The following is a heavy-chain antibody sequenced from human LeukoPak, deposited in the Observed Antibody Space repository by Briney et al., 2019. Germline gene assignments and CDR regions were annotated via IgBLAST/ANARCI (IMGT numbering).Heavy chain of an antibody. J-gene: IGHJ3*02. CDR2: INPSGGST. CDR1: GYTFTSYA. CDR3: ARDGYYYDSSGYYPIGYAFDI. V-gene: IGHV1-46*01. D-gene: IGHD3-22*01. Sequence: ASVKVSCTASGYTFTSYAMYWVRQAPGQGLEWMGIINPSGGSTSYAQKFQGRVTMTRDMSTSTVYMELSSLRSEDTAVYYCARDGYYYDSSGYYPIGYAFDIWGQGTMVTVSS.